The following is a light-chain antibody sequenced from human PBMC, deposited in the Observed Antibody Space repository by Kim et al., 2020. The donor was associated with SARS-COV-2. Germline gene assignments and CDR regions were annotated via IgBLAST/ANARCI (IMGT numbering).Light chain of an antibody. J-gene: IGKJ1*01. CDR1: QSVSSSY. Sequence: SPGERATRSCRASQSVSSSYLAWYQQKPGQAPRLLIYGASSRATGIPDRFSGSGSGTDFTLTISRLEPEDFAVYYCHQYGSSPRTFGQGTKVDIK. V-gene: IGKV3-20*01. CDR2: GAS. CDR3: HQYGSSPRT.